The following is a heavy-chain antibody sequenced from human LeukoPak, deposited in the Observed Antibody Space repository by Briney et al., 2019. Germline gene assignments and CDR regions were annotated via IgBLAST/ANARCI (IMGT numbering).Heavy chain of an antibody. CDR2: IWYDGSNK. D-gene: IGHD5-12*01. CDR3: ARVRYSGYDSGFWIFDY. V-gene: IGHV3-33*01. Sequence: GRSLRLSCAASGFTFSSYGMHWVRQAPGKGLEWVAVIWYDGSNKYYADSVNVPFTISRDNSKTTLYLQMTSLRAQATAVYYCARVRYSGYDSGFWIFDYWGQGTLVTVSS. J-gene: IGHJ4*02. CDR1: GFTFSSYG.